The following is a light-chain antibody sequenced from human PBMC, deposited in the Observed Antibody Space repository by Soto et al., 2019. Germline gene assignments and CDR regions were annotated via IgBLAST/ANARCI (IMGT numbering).Light chain of an antibody. J-gene: IGKJ3*01. V-gene: IGKV3-20*01. CDR2: DAA. CDR1: QSVPSNY. Sequence: EIVLTQSPGTLSLSPGERATLSCRASQSVPSNYLAWYQQKPGQAPRLLIHDAASRATGIPDRFSGSGSGTDFTLTISRLAPEDFAVYYCQQHHGSPFTFCPGTKVDIK. CDR3: QQHHGSPFT.